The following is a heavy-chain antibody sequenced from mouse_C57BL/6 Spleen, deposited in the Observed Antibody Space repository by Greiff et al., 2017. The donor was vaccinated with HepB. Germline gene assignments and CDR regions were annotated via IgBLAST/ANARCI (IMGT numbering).Heavy chain of an antibody. CDR2: ISSGSSTI. Sequence: EVQLVESGGGLVKPGGSLKLSCAASGFTFSDYGMHWVRQAPEKGLEWVAYISSGSSTIYYADTVKGRFTISRDNAKNTLFLQMTSLRSEDTAMYYCARRSYYGSSFYFDYWGQGTTLTVSS. CDR3: ARRSYYGSSFYFDY. V-gene: IGHV5-17*01. D-gene: IGHD1-1*01. J-gene: IGHJ2*01. CDR1: GFTFSDYG.